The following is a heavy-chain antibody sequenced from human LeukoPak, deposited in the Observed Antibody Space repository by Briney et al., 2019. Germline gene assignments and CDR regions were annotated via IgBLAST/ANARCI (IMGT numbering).Heavy chain of an antibody. J-gene: IGHJ4*02. CDR1: GGTFSSYA. Sequence: SSVKVSCKASGGTFSSYAISWVRQAPGQGLEWMGGIIPIFGTANYAQKFQGRVTITADESTSTAYMEPSSLRSEDTAVYYCARGGYYYDSSGYYGNYWGQGTLVTVSS. CDR2: IIPIFGTA. CDR3: ARGGYYYDSSGYYGNY. D-gene: IGHD3-22*01. V-gene: IGHV1-69*01.